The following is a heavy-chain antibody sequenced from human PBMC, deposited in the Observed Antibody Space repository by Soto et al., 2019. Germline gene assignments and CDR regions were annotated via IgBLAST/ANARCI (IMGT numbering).Heavy chain of an antibody. Sequence: QLQLQESGPGLVKPSETLSLTCTVSGGSISSSSYYWGWIRQPPGKGLEWIGSIYYSGSTYYNPFLKSRVTISVDTSKNQFSLKLSSVTAADTAVYYCARRLITMVRGVIKDAFDIWGQGTMVTVSS. V-gene: IGHV4-39*01. D-gene: IGHD3-10*01. CDR1: GGSISSSSYY. J-gene: IGHJ3*02. CDR3: ARRLITMVRGVIKDAFDI. CDR2: IYYSGST.